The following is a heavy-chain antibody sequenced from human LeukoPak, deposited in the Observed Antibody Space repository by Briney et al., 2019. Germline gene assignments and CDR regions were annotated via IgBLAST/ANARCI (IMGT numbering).Heavy chain of an antibody. V-gene: IGHV1-69*10. CDR3: ARVRDYYGSGSYYNPYYYGMDV. J-gene: IGHJ6*02. Sequence: GASVKVSCKASGGTFSSYAISWVRQAPGQGLEWMGGIIPILGIANYVQKFQGRVTITADKSTSTAYMELSSLRSEDTAVYYCARVRDYYGSGSYYNPYYYGMDVWGQGTTVTVSS. CDR2: IIPILGIA. CDR1: GGTFSSYA. D-gene: IGHD3-10*01.